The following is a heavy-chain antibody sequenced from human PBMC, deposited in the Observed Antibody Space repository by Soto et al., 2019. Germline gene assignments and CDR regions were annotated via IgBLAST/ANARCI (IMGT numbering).Heavy chain of an antibody. Sequence: PGESLKIFCKGSGYSFTSYWTGWVRQMPGKGLEWMGIIYPGDSDTRYSPSFQGQVTISADKPISTAYLQWSSLKASDTAMYYCARVGDYYYYYMAVWGKDTALTVSS. CDR1: GYSFTSYW. V-gene: IGHV5-51*01. J-gene: IGHJ6*03. CDR2: IYPGDSDT. CDR3: ARVGDYYYYYMAV.